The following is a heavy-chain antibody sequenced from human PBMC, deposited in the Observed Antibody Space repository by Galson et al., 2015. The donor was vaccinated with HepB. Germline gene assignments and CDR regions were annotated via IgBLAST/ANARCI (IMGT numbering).Heavy chain of an antibody. D-gene: IGHD4-17*01. Sequence: SLRLSCAASGFAFSGSAMHWVRQTSGKGLEWVGRIRNKARNYATAYAASVKGRFTISRDDLENTAFLQMNNLKTEDTAVYFCTSDFGDYYDAFDIWGQGTLVTVSS. V-gene: IGHV3-73*01. J-gene: IGHJ3*02. CDR1: GFAFSGSA. CDR3: TSDFGDYYDAFDI. CDR2: IRNKARNYAT.